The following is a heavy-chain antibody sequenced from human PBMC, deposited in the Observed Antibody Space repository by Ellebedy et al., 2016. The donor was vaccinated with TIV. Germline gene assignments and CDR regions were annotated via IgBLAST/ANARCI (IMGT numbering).Heavy chain of an antibody. CDR3: ARRSDYGDYSWAY. J-gene: IGHJ4*02. V-gene: IGHV5-51*01. D-gene: IGHD4-17*01. CDR1: GYIFSNYW. CDR2: IDPGDSDT. Sequence: GESLKISCAGSGYIFSNYWIVWVRQMHGKGLEWMGSIDPGDSDTRYSPSFEGQVTIAADISISTAYLQWNSLKPSDTAMYYCARRSDYGDYSWAYWGQGTLVTVSS.